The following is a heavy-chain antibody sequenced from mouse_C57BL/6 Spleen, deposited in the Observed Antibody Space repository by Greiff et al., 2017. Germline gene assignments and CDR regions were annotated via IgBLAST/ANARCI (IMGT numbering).Heavy chain of an antibody. J-gene: IGHJ1*03. V-gene: IGHV1-52*01. CDR3: ARCPHGNPYWYFEV. Sequence: QVQLQQPGAELVRPGSSVKLSCKASGYTFTSYWMHWVKQRPIQGLEWIGNIDPSDSETHYNQKFKDKATLTVDKSSSTAYMQLSSLTSEDSAVYYCARCPHGNPYWYFEVWGTGTTVTVSS. D-gene: IGHD2-1*01. CDR1: GYTFTSYW. CDR2: IDPSDSET.